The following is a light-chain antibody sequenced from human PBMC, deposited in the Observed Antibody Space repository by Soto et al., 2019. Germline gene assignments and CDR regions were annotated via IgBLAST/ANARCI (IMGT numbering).Light chain of an antibody. CDR3: QQYKNWPPWT. CDR1: QSVSSN. J-gene: IGKJ1*01. CDR2: GAS. Sequence: EIVMTQSPATLSVSPGERATLSCRASQSVSSNLAWYQQKPGHAPRLLIYGASTSATGIPARFSGSGSGTEFTLTISSLHSDDFAVYYCQQYKNWPPWTFGQGTKVEIK. V-gene: IGKV3-15*01.